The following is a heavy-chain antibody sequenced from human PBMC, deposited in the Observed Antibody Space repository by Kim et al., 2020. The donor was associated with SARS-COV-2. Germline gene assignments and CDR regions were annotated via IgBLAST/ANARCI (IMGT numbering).Heavy chain of an antibody. J-gene: IGHJ4*01. V-gene: IGHV3-21*01. CDR3: ARDFGWYYASFGYGDN. Sequence: GGSLRLSCAASGFTFRIYNMNWVRQAPGKGLEWVSFISSSSDYIYYADSVKGRFTISRDNAENSLYLQMNSLRAEDTAVYYCARDFGWYYASFGYGDNWG. CDR1: GFTFRIYN. CDR2: ISSSSDYI. D-gene: IGHD3-16*01.